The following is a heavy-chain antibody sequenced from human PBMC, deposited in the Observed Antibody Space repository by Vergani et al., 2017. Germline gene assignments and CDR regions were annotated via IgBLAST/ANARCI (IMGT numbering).Heavy chain of an antibody. CDR3: AIGSGSLDY. CDR2: ISGSGGST. Sequence: EVQLVESGGGLVKPGGSLRLSCAASGFIFSSYSMNWVRQAPGKGLEWVSAISGSGGSTYYADSVKGRFTISRDNSKNTLYLQMNSLRAEDTAVYYCAIGSGSLDYWGQGTLVTVSS. V-gene: IGHV3-23*04. D-gene: IGHD5-12*01. CDR1: GFIFSSYS. J-gene: IGHJ4*02.